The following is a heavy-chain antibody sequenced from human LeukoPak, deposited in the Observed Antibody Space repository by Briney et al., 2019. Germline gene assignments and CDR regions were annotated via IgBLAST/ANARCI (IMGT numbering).Heavy chain of an antibody. V-gene: IGHV4-59*01. CDR3: ARSPVLSEGSVGSSLGGYYFDY. J-gene: IGHJ4*02. Sequence: SETLSLTCSVSGGSIRSYYWSWIRQPPGKGLEWMGYIYDSGRINYNPSLKSRVTISVDTSTNQLSLRLNSVTSADTAVYYCARSPVLSEGSVGSSLGGYYFDYWGQGTLVTVSS. D-gene: IGHD2-15*01. CDR2: IYDSGRI. CDR1: GGSIRSYY.